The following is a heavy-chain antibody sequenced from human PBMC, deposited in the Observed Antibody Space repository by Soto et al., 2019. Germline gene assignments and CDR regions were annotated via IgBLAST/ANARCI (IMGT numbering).Heavy chain of an antibody. CDR3: ARDTGYTFGSLNY. CDR2: MNAGVGNT. V-gene: IGHV1-3*01. J-gene: IGHJ4*02. Sequence: HVELVQSGADVKKPGASVTISCKASGYTFIDYALHWVRQAPGQRLEWMGWMNAGVGNTLYSQKFQGRITITRDTSGSTAYMELNSLKSEDTAIYYCARDTGYTFGSLNYWGPGTLVTVSS. CDR1: GYTFIDYA. D-gene: IGHD5-18*01.